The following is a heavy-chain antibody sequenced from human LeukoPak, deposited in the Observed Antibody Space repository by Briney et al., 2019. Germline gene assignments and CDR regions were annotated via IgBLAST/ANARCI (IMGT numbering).Heavy chain of an antibody. J-gene: IGHJ4*02. D-gene: IGHD3-10*01. Sequence: SETLSLTCAVYGGSFSGYYWSWIRQPPGKGLEWIGEINHSGSTNYNPSLKSRVTISVGTSKNQFSLKLSSVTAADTAAYYCARGRHYGSGSYYVVVSPRIIFDYWGQGTLVTVSS. CDR2: INHSGST. CDR1: GGSFSGYY. CDR3: ARGRHYGSGSYYVVVSPRIIFDY. V-gene: IGHV4-34*01.